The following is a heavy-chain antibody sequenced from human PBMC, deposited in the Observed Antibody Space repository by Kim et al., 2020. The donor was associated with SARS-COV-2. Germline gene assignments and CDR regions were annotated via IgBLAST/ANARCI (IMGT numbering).Heavy chain of an antibody. J-gene: IGHJ2*01. CDR3: AKRVEGPPGAFWYFAL. D-gene: IGHD1-1*01. CDR1: GGSFSGYY. Sequence: SETLSLTCAVYGGSFSGYYWSWIRQPPGKGLEWIGEINHSLSTNYNPCLKSRITISVDTSKNQFSLKLSSMTAADTAVYYCAKRVEGPPGAFWYFALWGRGTLVAVSS. V-gene: IGHV4-34*01. CDR2: INHSLST.